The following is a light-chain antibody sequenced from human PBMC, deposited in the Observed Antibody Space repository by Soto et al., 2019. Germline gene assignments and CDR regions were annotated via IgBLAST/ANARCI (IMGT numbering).Light chain of an antibody. Sequence: EIVLTQSPGTLSLSPGERAALSCRASQSVSSSTSLACYQQKTGQSPRLLIYGASSRAVGVPDRFSGSGSGTDFTLTISRLEPEDFAVYYCQQYGDSPLTFGGGTKVE. CDR1: QSVSSSTS. CDR2: GAS. V-gene: IGKV3-20*01. CDR3: QQYGDSPLT. J-gene: IGKJ4*01.